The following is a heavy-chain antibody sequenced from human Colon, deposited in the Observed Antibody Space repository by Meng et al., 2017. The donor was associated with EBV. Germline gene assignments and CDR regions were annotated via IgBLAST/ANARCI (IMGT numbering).Heavy chain of an antibody. D-gene: IGHD4-17*01. CDR1: SGSISCGDYY. CDR2: IYYSGST. V-gene: IGHV4-30-4*01. J-gene: IGHJ4*02. CDR3: ARGPTTYFDD. Sequence: QVQLQESGPGLAKPSXXLSLTCTVSSGSISCGDYYWSWIRQPPGKGLEWIGYIYYSGSTYYNPSLKSRVTISVDTSKNQFSLKLSSVTAADTAVYYCARGPTTYFDDWGQGTLGTVS.